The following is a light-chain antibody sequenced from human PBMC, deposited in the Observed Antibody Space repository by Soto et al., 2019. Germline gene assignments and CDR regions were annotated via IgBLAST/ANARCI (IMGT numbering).Light chain of an antibody. CDR3: QQCYSTPYT. Sequence: DIPMTQSPSSLSASVGDRVTVTCRASQRSNNYLNWYQQKPGKAPNLLIYAASTLQSGVPSRFSGSGSGTDFTLTISSLQPEDFATYYCQQCYSTPYTFDPGTKVEIK. J-gene: IGKJ2*01. CDR2: AAS. CDR1: QRSNNY. V-gene: IGKV1-39*01.